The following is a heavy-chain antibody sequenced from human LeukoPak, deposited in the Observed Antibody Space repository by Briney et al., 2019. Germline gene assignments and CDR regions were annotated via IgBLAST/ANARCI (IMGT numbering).Heavy chain of an antibody. J-gene: IGHJ5*02. CDR3: ARGSAVVCTTTSCYSWFDP. D-gene: IGHD2-2*01. V-gene: IGHV1-18*01. Sequence: ASVKVSCKASGYTFTSYGITWVRQAPGQGPEWMVWISVYKGNTNYAQKFQGRVTMTIDTSTNTAYMELRSLTSDDTALYYCARGSAVVCTTTSCYSWFDPWGQGTLVTVSS. CDR1: GYTFTSYG. CDR2: ISVYKGNT.